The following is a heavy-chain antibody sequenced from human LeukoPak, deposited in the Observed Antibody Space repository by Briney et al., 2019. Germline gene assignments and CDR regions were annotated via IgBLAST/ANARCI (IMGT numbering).Heavy chain of an antibody. Sequence: SETLSLTCTVSGGSISSSSYYWGWIRQPPGKGLEWIGSIYYSGSTYYNPSLKSRVTISVDTSKNQFSLKLSSVTAADTAVYYCARAPDELLWFGESIYFDYWGQGTLVTVSS. CDR3: ARAPDELLWFGESIYFDY. D-gene: IGHD3-10*01. CDR2: IYYSGST. V-gene: IGHV4-39*07. CDR1: GGSISSSSYY. J-gene: IGHJ4*02.